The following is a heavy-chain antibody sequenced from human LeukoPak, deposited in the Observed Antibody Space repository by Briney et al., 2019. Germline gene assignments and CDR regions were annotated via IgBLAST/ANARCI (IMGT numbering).Heavy chain of an antibody. Sequence: ASVKVSCKAPGGTFSRFTISWVRQAPGQGFEWMGGITPIFGTANFAQKFQGRVSITADESTSTAFMELSSLRSEDTAVYYCAREWGLESSGYYYAYWGQGTLVTVSS. CDR1: GGTFSRFT. V-gene: IGHV1-69*13. J-gene: IGHJ4*02. D-gene: IGHD3-22*01. CDR2: ITPIFGTA. CDR3: AREWGLESSGYYYAY.